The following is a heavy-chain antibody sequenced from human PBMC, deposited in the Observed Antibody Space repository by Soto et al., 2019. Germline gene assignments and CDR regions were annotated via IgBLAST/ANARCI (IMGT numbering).Heavy chain of an antibody. D-gene: IGHD1-26*01. Sequence: PSETLSLTCSVSGGSFISYIFIWSWFRQFPGKGLEWIGYINYSGTTYYNPSLRSRITMSVDTSKNQFSLNLSSVTAADTAVYYCARDKQWEGMDVWGQGTTVTVSS. CDR3: ARDKQWEGMDV. J-gene: IGHJ6*02. CDR2: INYSGTT. CDR1: GGSFISYIFI. V-gene: IGHV4-31*03.